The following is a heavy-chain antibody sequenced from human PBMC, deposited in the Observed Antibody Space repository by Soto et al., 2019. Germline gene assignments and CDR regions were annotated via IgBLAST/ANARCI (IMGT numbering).Heavy chain of an antibody. CDR1: GFTFSSYS. V-gene: IGHV3-21*01. J-gene: IGHJ6*03. D-gene: IGHD3-3*01. Sequence: GESLKISCAASGFTFSSYSMNWVRQAPGKGLEWVSSISSSSSYIYYADSVKGRFTISRDNAKNSLYLQMNSLRAEDTAVYYCARDKDYDFWSGYSGAYYYYYMDVWGKGTTVTVSS. CDR2: ISSSSSYI. CDR3: ARDKDYDFWSGYSGAYYYYYMDV.